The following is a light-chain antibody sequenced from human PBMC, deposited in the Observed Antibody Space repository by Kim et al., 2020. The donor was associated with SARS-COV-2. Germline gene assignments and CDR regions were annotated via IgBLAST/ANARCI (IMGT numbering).Light chain of an antibody. V-gene: IGLV1-51*01. CDR3: GAWDTSLSAGV. CDR2: ATN. J-gene: IGLJ2*01. CDR1: SSNIGNDY. Sequence: GQKGTISCPGSSSNIGNDYVSWYQQLPGTAPKLLIYATNKRPSGIPDRFSGSKSGTSATLDISELQTGDEADYYCGAWDTSLSAGVFGGGTQLTVL.